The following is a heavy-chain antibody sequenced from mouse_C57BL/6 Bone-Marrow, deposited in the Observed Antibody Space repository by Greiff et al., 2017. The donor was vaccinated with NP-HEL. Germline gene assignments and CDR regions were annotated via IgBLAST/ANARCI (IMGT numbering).Heavy chain of an antibody. Sequence: DVKLQESGPVLVKPGASVKMSCKASGYTFTDYYMNWVKQSHGKSLEWIGVINPYNGGTSYNQKFKGKATLTVDKSSSTAYMELNSLTSEDSAVYYCARNGWGFAYWGQGTLVTVSA. J-gene: IGHJ3*01. D-gene: IGHD2-2*01. CDR1: GYTFTDYY. CDR3: ARNGWGFAY. CDR2: INPYNGGT. V-gene: IGHV1-19*01.